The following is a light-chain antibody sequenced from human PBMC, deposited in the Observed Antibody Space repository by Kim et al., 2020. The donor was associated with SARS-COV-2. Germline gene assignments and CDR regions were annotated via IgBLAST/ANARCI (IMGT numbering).Light chain of an antibody. CDR2: WAS. CDR1: QSVLYSSIKTNY. V-gene: IGKV4-1*01. CDR3: QQYYSTPPT. J-gene: IGKJ1*01. Sequence: TTFNCKSRQSVLYSSIKTNYLAWDQQKPGQPPKLLFSWASTRESGVPDRFSGSGSGTDFTLTVSSLQAEDVAVYYCQQYYSTPPTFGQETKVDIK.